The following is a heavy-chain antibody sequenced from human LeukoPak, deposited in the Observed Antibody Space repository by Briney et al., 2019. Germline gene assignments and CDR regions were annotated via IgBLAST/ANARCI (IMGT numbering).Heavy chain of an antibody. CDR3: ARSGYSYGYWLANWFDP. V-gene: IGHV4-34*01. Sequence: HPSETLSLTCAVYGGSFSGYYWSWIRQPPGKGLEWIGEINHSGSTNYNPSLKSRVTISVDTSKNQFSLKLSSVNAADTAVYYCARSGYSYGYWLANWFDPWGQGTLVTVSS. D-gene: IGHD5-18*01. CDR1: GGSFSGYY. J-gene: IGHJ5*02. CDR2: INHSGST.